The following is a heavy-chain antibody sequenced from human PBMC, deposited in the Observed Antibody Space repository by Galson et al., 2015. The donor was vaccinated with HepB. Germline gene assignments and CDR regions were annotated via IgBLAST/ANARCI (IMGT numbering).Heavy chain of an antibody. CDR2: IIPIFGTA. CDR3: ARGRLVGATTPYFDY. CDR1: GGTFSSYA. Sequence: SVKVSCKASGGTFSSYAISWVRQAPGQGLEWMGGIIPIFGTANYAQKSQGRVTITADESTSTAYMELSSLRSEDTAVCYCARGRLVGATTPYFDYWGQGTLVTVSS. J-gene: IGHJ4*02. D-gene: IGHD1-26*01. V-gene: IGHV1-69*13.